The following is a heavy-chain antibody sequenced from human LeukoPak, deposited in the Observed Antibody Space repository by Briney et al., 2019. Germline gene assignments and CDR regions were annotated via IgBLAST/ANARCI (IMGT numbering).Heavy chain of an antibody. CDR3: AKDENNYGSGSYPVDY. J-gene: IGHJ4*02. CDR1: GFTFSSYW. CDR2: IKQDGSEK. Sequence: GGSLRLSCAASGFTFSSYWMSWVRQAPGKGLEWVANIKQDGSEKYYVDSVKGRFTISRDNAKNSLYLQMNSLRAEDTAVYYCAKDENNYGSGSYPVDYWGQGTLVTVSS. D-gene: IGHD3-10*01. V-gene: IGHV3-7*03.